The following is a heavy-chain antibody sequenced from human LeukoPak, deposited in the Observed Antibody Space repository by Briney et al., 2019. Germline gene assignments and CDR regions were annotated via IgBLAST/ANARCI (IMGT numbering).Heavy chain of an antibody. CDR1: GFIFRNYA. CDR3: ARDGARRSSWALTYYYYYGMDV. CDR2: ISDNGGGR. Sequence: GGSLRLSCGASGFIFRNYAMSWVRQAPGEGLEWVSGISDNGGGRYYADSVKGRFTISRDNSKNTLYLQMNSLRAEDTAVYYCARDGARRSSWALTYYYYYGMDVWGQGTTVTVSS. J-gene: IGHJ6*02. V-gene: IGHV3-23*01. D-gene: IGHD6-13*01.